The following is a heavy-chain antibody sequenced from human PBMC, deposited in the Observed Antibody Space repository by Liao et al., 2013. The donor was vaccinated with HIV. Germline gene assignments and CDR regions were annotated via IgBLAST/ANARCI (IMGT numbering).Heavy chain of an antibody. Sequence: QLQLQESGPGLVKPSETLSLTCTVSGGSISSSSYYWGWIRQPPGKGLEWIGTMYYTGSTDYNASLKSQVTISVDTSKNQFSLKLTSVTAADTAVYYCARRGGPFDGFDIWGQGTKVTVSS. CDR1: GGSISSSSYY. CDR3: ARRGGPFDGFDI. J-gene: IGHJ3*02. V-gene: IGHV4-39*07. CDR2: MYYTGST. D-gene: IGHD3-10*01.